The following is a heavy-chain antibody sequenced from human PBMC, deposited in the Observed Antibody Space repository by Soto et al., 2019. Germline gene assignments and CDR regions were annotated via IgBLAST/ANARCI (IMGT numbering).Heavy chain of an antibody. CDR1: GGTFSSYA. V-gene: IGHV1-69*01. J-gene: IGHJ6*02. Sequence: QVQLVQSGAEVKKPGSSVKVSCKASGGTFSSYAISWVRQAPGQGLEWMGGIIPIFGTAKYAQKFQGRVTITADESTSTAYMELSSLRSEDTAVYYCAIKYGSGIPVGNYYYYYGMDVWGQGTTVTVSS. CDR2: IIPIFGTA. CDR3: AIKYGSGIPVGNYYYYYGMDV. D-gene: IGHD3-10*01.